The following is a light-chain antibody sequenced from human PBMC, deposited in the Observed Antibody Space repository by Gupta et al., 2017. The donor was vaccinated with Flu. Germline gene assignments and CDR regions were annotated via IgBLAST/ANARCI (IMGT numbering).Light chain of an antibody. Sequence: DIVLTQSPASLAVSLGERATINCKSSQSVLYSSNNKNYLAWYQQKPGQPPKLLIYGASTRESVVPDRFSGSGSGTDFTLTISSQQAEDVAVYYCQQDDSTLWTFGQGTKVEIK. CDR1: QSVLYSSNNKNY. V-gene: IGKV4-1*01. CDR3: QQDDSTLWT. J-gene: IGKJ1*01. CDR2: GAS.